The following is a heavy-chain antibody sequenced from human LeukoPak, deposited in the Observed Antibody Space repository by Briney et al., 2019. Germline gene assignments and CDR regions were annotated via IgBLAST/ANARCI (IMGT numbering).Heavy chain of an antibody. CDR3: AREAEKDFWSGTATYYFDY. CDR1: GGSISSSSYY. Sequence: PSETLSLTCTVSGGSISSSSYYWGWIRQPAGKGLEWIGRIYTSGSTNYNPSLKSRVTMSVDTSKNQFSLKLSSVTAADTAVYYCAREAEKDFWSGTATYYFDYWGQGTLVTVSS. CDR2: IYTSGST. D-gene: IGHD3-3*01. J-gene: IGHJ4*02. V-gene: IGHV4-61*02.